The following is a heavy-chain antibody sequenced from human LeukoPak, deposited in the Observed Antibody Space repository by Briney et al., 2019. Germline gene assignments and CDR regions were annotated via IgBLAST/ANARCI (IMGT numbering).Heavy chain of an antibody. D-gene: IGHD3-10*01. CDR1: GYTFTSYG. Sequence: ASVKVSCKASGYTFTSYGISWVRQAPGQGLEWMGWISAYNGNTNYAQKLQGRVTMTTDTSTSTAYMELRSLRSDDTAVYYCATLFGEHRRGDDAFDIWGQGTMVTVSS. CDR3: ATLFGEHRRGDDAFDI. V-gene: IGHV1-18*01. CDR2: ISAYNGNT. J-gene: IGHJ3*02.